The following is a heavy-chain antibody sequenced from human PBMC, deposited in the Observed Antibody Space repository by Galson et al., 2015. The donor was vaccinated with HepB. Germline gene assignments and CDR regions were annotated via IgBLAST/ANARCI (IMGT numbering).Heavy chain of an antibody. CDR3: ARDRPTAIAAAASFLH. Sequence: SLRLSCAASGFPFSSYNMNWVRQAPGKGLEWVSSISSTSNYIYYAGSVKGRFSISRDNAKNSLYLQMNSLRVEDTAVYYCARDRPTAIAAAASFLHWGQGTLVTVSS. CDR1: GFPFSSYN. J-gene: IGHJ1*01. D-gene: IGHD6-25*01. CDR2: ISSTSNYI. V-gene: IGHV3-21*01.